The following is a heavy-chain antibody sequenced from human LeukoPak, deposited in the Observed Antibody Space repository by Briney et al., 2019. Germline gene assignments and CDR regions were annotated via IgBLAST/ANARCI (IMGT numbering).Heavy chain of an antibody. J-gene: IGHJ3*01. Sequence: RPGGSLRLSCAASGFTFSNYGMHWVRQPPGKGLEWIGSIYYSGNTYYNASLKSQVSISIDTSKNQFSLKVSSVTAADTAVYYCARHDSSGPYNAFDVWGQGTMVTVSS. V-gene: IGHV4-39*01. CDR2: IYYSGNT. CDR1: GFTFSNYG. D-gene: IGHD3-22*01. CDR3: ARHDSSGPYNAFDV.